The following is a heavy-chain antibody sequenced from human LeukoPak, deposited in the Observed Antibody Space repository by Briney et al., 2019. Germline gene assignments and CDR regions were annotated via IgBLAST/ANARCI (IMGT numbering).Heavy chain of an antibody. CDR2: IYSSGGT. Sequence: GGSLRLSCAASGFTVSSNYMSGGVSSNYVTWVRQAPGEGLEWVPVIYSSGGTYYAHTVKGRFTISRDNSKNPVYLQMNSLRAEDTAVYYCASHLNLPLYYYYGMDVWGQGTTVTVSS. CDR3: ASHLNLPLYYYYGMDV. CDR1: GFTVSSNYMSGGVSSNY. V-gene: IGHV3-66*04. J-gene: IGHJ6*02.